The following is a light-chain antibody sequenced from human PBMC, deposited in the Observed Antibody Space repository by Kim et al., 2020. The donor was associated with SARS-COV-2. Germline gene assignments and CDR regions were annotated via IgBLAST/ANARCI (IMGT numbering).Light chain of an antibody. Sequence: DIQMTQSPSSLAASVGDRVTIACRASQSISTYLNWYQQKPGKAPKLLIYAASSLQSGVPSRFSGSRSGTDFTLTISSLQPEDFATYYCQQSHTTPLLTFGGGTKVDLK. CDR3: QQSHTTPLLT. V-gene: IGKV1-39*01. J-gene: IGKJ4*01. CDR1: QSISTY. CDR2: AAS.